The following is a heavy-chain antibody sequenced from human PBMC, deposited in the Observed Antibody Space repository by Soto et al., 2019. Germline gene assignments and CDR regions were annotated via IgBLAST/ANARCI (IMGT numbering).Heavy chain of an antibody. CDR2: ISGSGGST. CDR1: GFTFRSYG. V-gene: IGHV3-23*01. D-gene: IGHD6-13*01. Sequence: GGSLRLSCAASGFTFRSYGMSWIRQAPGKGLEWVSAISGSGGSTYYADSVKGRFTISRDNSKNTLYLQMNSLRAEDTAVYYCAKDPLSAAGFYWGQGTLVTVSS. J-gene: IGHJ4*02. CDR3: AKDPLSAAGFY.